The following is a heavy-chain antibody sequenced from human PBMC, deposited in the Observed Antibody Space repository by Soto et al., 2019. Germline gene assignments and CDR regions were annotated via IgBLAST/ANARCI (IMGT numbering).Heavy chain of an antibody. CDR1: GFTLSNYW. Sequence: GGSLRLSCAASGFTLSNYWMSWVRQAPGKGLEWVASIKEDGNEKQYMDSVKGRFTISRDNAKNSLFLQMNYLKAEDTAVYYCARSWELIDYWGQGAQVTVS. D-gene: IGHD1-26*01. CDR3: ARSWELIDY. CDR2: IKEDGNEK. J-gene: IGHJ4*02. V-gene: IGHV3-7*01.